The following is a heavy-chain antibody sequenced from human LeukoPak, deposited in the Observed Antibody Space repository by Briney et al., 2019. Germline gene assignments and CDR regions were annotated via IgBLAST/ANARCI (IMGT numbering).Heavy chain of an antibody. D-gene: IGHD2-21*02. Sequence: PSETLSLTCTVSGGSISSYYWSWIRQPPGKGLEWIGYIYYSGSTNYNPSLKSRVTISVDTSKNQFSLKLSSVTAADTAVYYCARGGDTTSSRFDPWGQGTLVTVSS. CDR2: IYYSGST. CDR1: GGSISSYY. CDR3: ARGGDTTSSRFDP. J-gene: IGHJ5*02. V-gene: IGHV4-59*01.